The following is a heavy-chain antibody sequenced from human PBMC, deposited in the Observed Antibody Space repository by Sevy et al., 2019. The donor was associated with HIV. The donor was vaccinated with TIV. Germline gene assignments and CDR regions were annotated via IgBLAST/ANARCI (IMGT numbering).Heavy chain of an antibody. V-gene: IGHV1-69*13. D-gene: IGHD7-27*01. CDR1: GDTFSTYG. CDR2: IIPIFGTP. Sequence: ASVKVSCKASGDTFSTYGLSWVRQAPGQGLEWMGGIIPIFGTPNYAQKFQGRVTITADESASTAYMELISLRSEHTALYYCAREGGVATTGDHDAFDIWGHGTLVTVSS. CDR3: AREGGVATTGDHDAFDI. J-gene: IGHJ3*02.